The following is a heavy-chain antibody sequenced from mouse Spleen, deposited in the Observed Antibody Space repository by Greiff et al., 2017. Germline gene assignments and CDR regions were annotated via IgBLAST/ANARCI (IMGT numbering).Heavy chain of an antibody. Sequence: VKVVESGPGLVAPSQSLSITCTVSGFSLTSYGVHWVRQPPGKGLEWLGVIWAGGSTNYNSALMSRLSISKDNSKSQVFLKMNSLQTDDTAMYYCARERWLEAMDYWGQGTSVTVSS. D-gene: IGHD1-1*02. CDR2: IWAGGST. CDR3: ARERWLEAMDY. CDR1: GFSLTSYG. V-gene: IGHV2-9*02. J-gene: IGHJ4*01.